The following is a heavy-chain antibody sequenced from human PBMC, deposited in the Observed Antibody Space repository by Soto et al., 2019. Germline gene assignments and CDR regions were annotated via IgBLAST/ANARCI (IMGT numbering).Heavy chain of an antibody. CDR2: IYYSGST. Sequence: AETLSLTCTVSGCSISSYYWSWIRQPPGKGLEWIGYIYYSGSTNYNPSLKSRGTISVEPSKNQFSLKLSTVTAADTAVYYCARHERFLEWYRNGPPPHYMDVWGKGNTVTVSS. V-gene: IGHV4-59*08. CDR1: GCSISSYY. D-gene: IGHD3-3*01. J-gene: IGHJ6*03. CDR3: ARHERFLEWYRNGPPPHYMDV.